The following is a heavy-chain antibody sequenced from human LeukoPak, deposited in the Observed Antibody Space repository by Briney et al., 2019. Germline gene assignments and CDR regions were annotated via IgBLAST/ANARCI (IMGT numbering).Heavy chain of an antibody. CDR2: IYHSGST. V-gene: IGHV4-4*02. CDR1: GGSISSSNW. D-gene: IGHD6-6*01. CDR3: ARDPLPPIAARPALPYFDL. J-gene: IGHJ2*01. Sequence: SGTLSLTCAVSGGSISSSNWWSWVRQPPGKGLEWIGEIYHSGSTNYNPSLKSRVTISVDKSKNQFSLKLSSVTAADTAVYYCARDPLPPIAARPALPYFDLWGRGTLVTVSS.